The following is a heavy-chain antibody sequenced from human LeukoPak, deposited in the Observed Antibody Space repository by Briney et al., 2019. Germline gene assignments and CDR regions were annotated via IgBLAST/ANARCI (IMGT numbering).Heavy chain of an antibody. CDR2: ISSSSSYI. V-gene: IGHV3-21*01. J-gene: IGHJ4*02. CDR3: ASDSGYDPTVNY. Sequence: GSLRLSCAASGFTFSSYALSWVRQAPGKGLGWVSSISSSSSYIYYADSVKGRFTISRDNAKNSLYLQMNSLRAEDTAVYYCASDSGYDPTVNYWGQGTLVTVSS. D-gene: IGHD5-12*01. CDR1: GFTFSSYA.